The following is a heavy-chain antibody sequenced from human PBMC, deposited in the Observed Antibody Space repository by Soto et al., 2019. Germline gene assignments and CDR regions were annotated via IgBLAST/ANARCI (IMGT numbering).Heavy chain of an antibody. Sequence: GGSLRLSCSASGFTFSSYAMHWVRQAPGKGLEYVSAISSNGGSTYYADSVKGRFTISRENSKNPLYLQMSSLRAEDTAVYYCVKGAHCTNGVCSPGGYYYYYGMDVWGQGTTVTVSS. J-gene: IGHJ6*02. CDR3: VKGAHCTNGVCSPGGYYYYYGMDV. V-gene: IGHV3-64D*08. CDR2: ISSNGGST. CDR1: GFTFSSYA. D-gene: IGHD2-8*01.